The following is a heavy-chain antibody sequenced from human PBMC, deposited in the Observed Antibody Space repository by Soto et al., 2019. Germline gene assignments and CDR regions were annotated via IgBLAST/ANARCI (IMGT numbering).Heavy chain of an antibody. CDR2: INHSGST. CDR1: GGSFSGYY. Sequence: SETLSLTCAVYGGSFSGYYWSWIRQPPGKGLEWIGEINHSGSTNYNPSLKSRVTISVDTSKNQFSLKLSSVTAADTAVYYCARGLSSSLYFDYWGQGTLVTVSS. V-gene: IGHV4-34*01. J-gene: IGHJ4*02. D-gene: IGHD6-6*01. CDR3: ARGLSSSLYFDY.